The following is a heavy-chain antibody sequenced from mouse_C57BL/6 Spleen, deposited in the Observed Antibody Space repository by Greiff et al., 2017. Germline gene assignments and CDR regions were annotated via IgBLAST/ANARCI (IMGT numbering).Heavy chain of an antibody. Sequence: QVQLKQSGPELVKPGASVKISCKASGYAFSSSWMNWVKQRPGKGLEWIGRIYPGDGDTNYNGKFKGKATLTADNSSSTAYMQLNSLTSEDSAVYFCARNYGSSYCDYGGQGTTLTVSS. CDR1: GYAFSSSW. D-gene: IGHD1-1*01. CDR2: IYPGDGDT. V-gene: IGHV1-82*01. J-gene: IGHJ2*01. CDR3: ARNYGSSYCDY.